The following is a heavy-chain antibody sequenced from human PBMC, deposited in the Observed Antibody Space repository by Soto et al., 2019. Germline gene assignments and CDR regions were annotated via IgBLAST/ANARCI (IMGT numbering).Heavy chain of an antibody. D-gene: IGHD4-17*01. CDR2: LSSDGSNK. CDR3: AKGSNDHSDYGGII. CDR1: GFRFSRYG. V-gene: IGHV3-30*18. Sequence: QVQLVESGGGVVQAGRSLRLSCAASGFRFSRYGMHWVRQAPGKGLEWVAELSSDGSNKNYADSVKGRFTISRDISKDTLYLQMNSLRAEDTAVYYCAKGSNDHSDYGGIIWGQGTLVTVSS. J-gene: IGHJ4*02.